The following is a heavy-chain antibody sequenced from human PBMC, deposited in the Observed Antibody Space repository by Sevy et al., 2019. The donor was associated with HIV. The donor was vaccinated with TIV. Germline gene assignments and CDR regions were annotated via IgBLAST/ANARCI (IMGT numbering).Heavy chain of an antibody. Sequence: GGSLRLSCAASGFSFSSYWMSWVRQAPGKGLEWVATMKQDGTEKDYVDSVKGRFTISRDNTKSSLFLQMNSLSAEDTAVYYCVREGLGGYSDSLDCWGQGTLVTVSS. CDR2: MKQDGTEK. V-gene: IGHV3-7*01. CDR1: GFSFSSYW. J-gene: IGHJ4*02. CDR3: VREGLGGYSDSLDC. D-gene: IGHD5-18*01.